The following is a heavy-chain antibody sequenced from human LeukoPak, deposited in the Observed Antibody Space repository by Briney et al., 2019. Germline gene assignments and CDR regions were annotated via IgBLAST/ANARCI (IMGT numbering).Heavy chain of an antibody. V-gene: IGHV3-33*06. CDR3: AKAGIGVVGYFDY. CDR2: IWYDGSNK. J-gene: IGHJ4*02. CDR1: GFSFSSFG. Sequence: GGSLRLSCAASGFSFSSFGMHWVRQAPGKGLEWVAVIWYDGSNKYHADSVKGRFTISRDNSKNTLYLQMNSLRDEDTALYYCAKAGIGVVGYFDYWGQGTLVTVSS. D-gene: IGHD6-19*01.